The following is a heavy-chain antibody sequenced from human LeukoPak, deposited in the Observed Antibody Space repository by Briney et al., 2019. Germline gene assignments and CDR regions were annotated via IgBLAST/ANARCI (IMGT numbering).Heavy chain of an antibody. CDR1: SGSISDHY. V-gene: IGHV4-59*11. J-gene: IGHJ4*02. CDR3: ARVMYYYDGLDY. D-gene: IGHD3-22*01. Sequence: SETLSLTCTVSSGSISDHYWSWIRKPPGKGLEWIGYILYSGRANSNPSLKSRVTMSVDTSKNQFSLKLSSVTAADTAVYYCARVMYYYDGLDYWGQGTLVTVSS. CDR2: ILYSGRA.